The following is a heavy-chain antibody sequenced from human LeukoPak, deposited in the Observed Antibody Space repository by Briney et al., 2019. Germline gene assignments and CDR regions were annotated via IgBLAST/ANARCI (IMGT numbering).Heavy chain of an antibody. J-gene: IGHJ4*02. D-gene: IGHD3-10*01. CDR2: VSGSGGTT. Sequence: PGRSLRLSCAASGFTFSAYTMHWIRQAPGKGLEWVSGVSGSGGTTYYADSVKGRFTISRDNSKNTLYLQVNSLRAEDTAVYYRAKVYDYTSGSYYSAIDYWGQGTLVTVSS. V-gene: IGHV3-23*01. CDR1: GFTFSAYT. CDR3: AKVYDYTSGSYYSAIDY.